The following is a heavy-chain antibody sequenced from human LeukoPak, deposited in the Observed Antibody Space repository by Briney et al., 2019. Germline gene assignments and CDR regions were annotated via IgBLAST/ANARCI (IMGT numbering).Heavy chain of an antibody. CDR3: SEGYFEPFDH. CDR2: LSYTGKT. J-gene: IGHJ4*02. CDR1: GAPVSSSH. Sequence: KPSETLSLTCVVSGAPVSSSHWNWIRQLPGKGLEWIGCLSYTGKTNYNPSLTSRVTISLDTSKNQDSLKLRSVTAADTAVYYCSEGYFEPFDHWGQGTLVTVSS. D-gene: IGHD2/OR15-2a*01. V-gene: IGHV4-59*02.